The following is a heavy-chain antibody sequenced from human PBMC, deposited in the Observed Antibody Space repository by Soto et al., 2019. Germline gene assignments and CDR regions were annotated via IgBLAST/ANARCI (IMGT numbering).Heavy chain of an antibody. D-gene: IGHD3-10*01. CDR3: VRAPDYYVSGSYYKDPSYYYYYYMDV. CDR2: IYYSGST. J-gene: IGHJ6*03. Sequence: QVQLQESGPGLVKPSETLSLTCTVSGDSISSYYWSWIRQPPGKGLEWIGYIYYSGSTNYNPSLKSGVAVSVGRSRRRLALKGSSVAAADTAVYFCVRAPDYYVSGSYYKDPSYYYYYYMDVWGKGTTVTVSS. CDR1: GDSISSYY. V-gene: IGHV4-59*01.